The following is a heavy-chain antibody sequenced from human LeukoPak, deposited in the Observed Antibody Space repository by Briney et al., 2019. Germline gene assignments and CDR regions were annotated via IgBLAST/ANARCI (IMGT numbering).Heavy chain of an antibody. CDR1: GFIFDDYA. D-gene: IGHD6-19*01. CDR3: ALGAVAGLRHFDY. J-gene: IGHJ4*02. Sequence: GRSLRLSCAASGFIFDDYAMHWVRQAPGKGLEWVSGISWNSGSIGYADSVKGRFTISRDNAKNSLYLQMNSLRAEDTALYYCALGAVAGLRHFDYWGQGTLVTVSS. CDR2: ISWNSGSI. V-gene: IGHV3-9*01.